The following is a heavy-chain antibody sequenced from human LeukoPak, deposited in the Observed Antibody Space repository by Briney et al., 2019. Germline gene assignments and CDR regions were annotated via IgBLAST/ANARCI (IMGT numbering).Heavy chain of an antibody. V-gene: IGHV4-34*01. J-gene: IGHJ4*02. CDR3: ARYNSDYGFDY. Sequence: PSETLSLTCAVYGGSFSGYYWSWIRQPPGKGREWIGEINHSGSTNYNPSLKSRVTISVDTSKNQFSLKLSSVTAADTAVYYCARYNSDYGFDYWGQGTLVTVSS. D-gene: IGHD4-17*01. CDR1: GGSFSGYY. CDR2: INHSGST.